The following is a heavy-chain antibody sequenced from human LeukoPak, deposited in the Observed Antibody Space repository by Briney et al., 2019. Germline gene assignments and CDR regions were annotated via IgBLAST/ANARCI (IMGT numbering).Heavy chain of an antibody. CDR1: GFTFSNYG. CDR2: IWYDGSKK. CDR3: ARWNQGHGLDV. V-gene: IGHV3-33*01. D-gene: IGHD4-23*01. J-gene: IGHJ6*02. Sequence: GGSLRLSCAASGFTFSNYGMHWVRQAPGKGLEWVAVIWYDGSKKYYADFVKGRFTISRDNSKNTLSLQMSSLRVEDTAVYYCARWNQGHGLDVWGQGTTVTVSS.